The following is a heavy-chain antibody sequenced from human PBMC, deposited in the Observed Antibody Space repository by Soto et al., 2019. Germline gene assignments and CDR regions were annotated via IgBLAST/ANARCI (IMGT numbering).Heavy chain of an antibody. J-gene: IGHJ6*02. CDR1: GYTLTNYA. D-gene: IGHD4-17*01. Sequence: VASVKVSCKASGYTLTNYAMHWVRQAPGQRLEWMGWINAGNGKTKYSQKLQDRVTIFRDTSASTAYMELSSLRSDDTAVYYCARAPRTTLDYCYGMDVWGQGTTVTVSS. V-gene: IGHV1-3*01. CDR2: INAGNGKT. CDR3: ARAPRTTLDYCYGMDV.